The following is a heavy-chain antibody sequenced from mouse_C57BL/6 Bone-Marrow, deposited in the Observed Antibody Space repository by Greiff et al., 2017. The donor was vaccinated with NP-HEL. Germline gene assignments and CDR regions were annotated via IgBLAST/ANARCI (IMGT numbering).Heavy chain of an antibody. V-gene: IGHV1-76*01. CDR3: ARGGEIYYYGWNY. CDR1: GYTFTDYY. Sequence: QVQLQQSGAELVRPGASVKLSCKASGYTFTDYYINWVKQRPGQGLEWIARIYPGSGNTYYNEKFKGKATLTAEKSSSTAYMQLSSLTSEDSAVYFCARGGEIYYYGWNYWGQGTTLTVSS. D-gene: IGHD1-1*01. J-gene: IGHJ2*01. CDR2: IYPGSGNT.